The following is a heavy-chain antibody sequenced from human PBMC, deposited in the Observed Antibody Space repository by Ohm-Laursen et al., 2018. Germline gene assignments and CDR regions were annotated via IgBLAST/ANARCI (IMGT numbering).Heavy chain of an antibody. J-gene: IGHJ4*02. CDR1: GFIFSTYA. CDR3: ARHDGYGR. V-gene: IGHV3-33*01. D-gene: IGHD5-24*01. Sequence: SLRLSCTASGFIFSTYAMHWVRQSPGKGLEWVAALWYDGSNKYYADSVKGRFTISRDNSKNTLYLQMNSLRAEDTAVYYCARHDGYGRWGQGTRVTVSS. CDR2: LWYDGSNK.